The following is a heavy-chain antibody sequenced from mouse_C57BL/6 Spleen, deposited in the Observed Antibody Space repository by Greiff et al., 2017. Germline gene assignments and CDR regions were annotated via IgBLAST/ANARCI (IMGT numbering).Heavy chain of an antibody. D-gene: IGHD2-3*01. CDR2: RDPYRGGT. V-gene: IGHV1-72*01. CDR3: ASSCGYYGVYFDY. J-gene: IGHJ2*01. Sequence: QVQLQQPGAELVKPGASVKLSCKASGYTFTSYWMHWVKQRPGRGVEWRGRRDPYRGGTKYNEKCKSKAPLTVARPSSTAYMQLSSLTSEDSAVYYCASSCGYYGVYFDYWGQGTTLTVSS. CDR1: GYTFTSYW.